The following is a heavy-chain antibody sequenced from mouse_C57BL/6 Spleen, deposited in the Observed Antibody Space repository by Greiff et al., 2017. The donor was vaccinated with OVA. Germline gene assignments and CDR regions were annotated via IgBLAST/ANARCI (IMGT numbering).Heavy chain of an antibody. Sequence: EVQLVESGGGLVKPGGSLKLSCAASGFTFSSYTMSWVRQTPEKRLEWVATLSGGGGNTYYPDSVKGRFTISRDHAKNTLYLQMSSLRSEDTALYYCARGGYYFDYWGQGTTLTVSS. CDR2: LSGGGGNT. CDR1: GFTFSSYT. CDR3: ARGGYYFDY. D-gene: IGHD3-1*01. V-gene: IGHV5-9*01. J-gene: IGHJ2*01.